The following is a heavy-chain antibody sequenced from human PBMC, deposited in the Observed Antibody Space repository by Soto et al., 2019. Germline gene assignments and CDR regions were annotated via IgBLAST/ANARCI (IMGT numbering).Heavy chain of an antibody. Sequence: ASVKVSCKASGGTFSSYAISWVRQAPGQGLEWMGGIIPIFGTANYAQKFQGRVTITADESTSTAYMELSSLRSEDTAVYYCARSNVGYGDHCYYCYGMDVWGQGTTVTVSS. CDR3: ARSNVGYGDHCYYCYGMDV. D-gene: IGHD4-17*01. CDR1: GGTFSSYA. J-gene: IGHJ6*02. V-gene: IGHV1-69*13. CDR2: IIPIFGTA.